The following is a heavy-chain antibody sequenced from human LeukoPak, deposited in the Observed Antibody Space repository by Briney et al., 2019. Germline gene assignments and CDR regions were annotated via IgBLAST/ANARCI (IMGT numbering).Heavy chain of an antibody. V-gene: IGHV3-11*01. D-gene: IGHD6-13*01. Sequence: PGGSLRLSCAASGFTFSDYYMSWIRQAPGKGPEWVSYISSSGSTIYYADSVKGRFTISRDNAKNSLYLQMNSLRAEDTAVYYCARDLGSSWTEYIDYWGQGTLVTVSS. CDR3: ARDLGSSWTEYIDY. CDR1: GFTFSDYY. J-gene: IGHJ4*02. CDR2: ISSSGSTI.